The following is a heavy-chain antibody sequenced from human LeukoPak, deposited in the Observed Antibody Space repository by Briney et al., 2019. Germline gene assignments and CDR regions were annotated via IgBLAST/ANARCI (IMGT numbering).Heavy chain of an antibody. D-gene: IGHD3-9*01. J-gene: IGHJ4*02. Sequence: SETLSLTCAVSGGSLSGYYWSWIRQPPGKGLEWIGEVNHSGSTNYNPSLESRVTISVDTSKNQFSLKLSSVTAADTAVYYCARRRYLDYWGQGTLVIVSS. CDR1: GGSLSGYY. CDR2: VNHSGST. CDR3: ARRRYLDY. V-gene: IGHV4-34*01.